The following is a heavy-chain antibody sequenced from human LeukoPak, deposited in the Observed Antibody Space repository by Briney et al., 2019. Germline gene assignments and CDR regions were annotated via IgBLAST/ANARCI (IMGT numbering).Heavy chain of an antibody. V-gene: IGHV3-21*01. Sequence: GGSLRLSCAASGFTFSNYIINWVRQAPGKGLEWVSSISSTSNYIYYANSVRGRFTISRDNAKNSLYLQMNSLRAEDTAVYYCARDSGYDLYYFDYWGQGTLVTVSS. CDR1: GFTFSNYI. J-gene: IGHJ4*02. CDR3: ARDSGYDLYYFDY. D-gene: IGHD5-12*01. CDR2: ISSTSNYI.